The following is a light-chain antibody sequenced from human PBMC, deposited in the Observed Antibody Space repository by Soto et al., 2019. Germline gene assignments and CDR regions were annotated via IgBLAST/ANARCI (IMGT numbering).Light chain of an antibody. Sequence: EIVMTQSPATLSVSPGEKTTLSCRANQSVSLNLAWYQQKPGQTPSLLIYGTSTRANGVPARFSASGAGTEFTLTISSLQSEDFAVYYCQQYNNWPLTFGGGTKVEIK. J-gene: IGKJ4*01. CDR2: GTS. CDR3: QQYNNWPLT. CDR1: QSVSLN. V-gene: IGKV3-15*01.